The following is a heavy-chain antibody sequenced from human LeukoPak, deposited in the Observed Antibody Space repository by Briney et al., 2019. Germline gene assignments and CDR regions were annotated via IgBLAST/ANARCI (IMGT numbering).Heavy chain of an antibody. CDR3: ARDNCGGDCYYNWFDP. Sequence: SETLSLTCTVSGGSISSGDYYWSWIRQPPGKALEWIGYIYYSGSTYYNPSLKSRVNISVDTSKNQFSLKLSSVTAADTAVYYCARDNCGGDCYYNWFDPWGQGTLVTVSS. D-gene: IGHD2-21*01. CDR2: IYYSGST. J-gene: IGHJ5*02. CDR1: GGSISSGDYY. V-gene: IGHV4-30-4*08.